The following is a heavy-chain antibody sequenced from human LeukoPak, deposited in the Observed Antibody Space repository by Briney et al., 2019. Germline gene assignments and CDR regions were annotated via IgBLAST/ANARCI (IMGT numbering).Heavy chain of an antibody. Sequence: SETLSLTCTVSGGSISDYYWSWIRQPPGKGLEWIGEINHSGSTNYNPSLKSRVTISVDTSKNQFSLKLSSVTAADTAVYYCARLIVGATSGLDYWGQGTLVTVSS. V-gene: IGHV4-34*01. D-gene: IGHD1-26*01. CDR3: ARLIVGATSGLDY. CDR2: INHSGST. CDR1: GGSISDYY. J-gene: IGHJ4*02.